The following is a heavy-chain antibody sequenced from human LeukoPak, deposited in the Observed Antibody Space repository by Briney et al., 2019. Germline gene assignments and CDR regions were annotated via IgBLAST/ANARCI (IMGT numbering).Heavy chain of an antibody. J-gene: IGHJ4*02. CDR2: ISSGSSTI. Sequence: GGSLRLSCTASGFTFSSYSMNWVRQAPGKGLEWVSYISSGSSTIYYADSVKGRFTISRDNAKNSLYLQMNSLRAEDTAVYYCARMWGSSWSYFDYWGQGTLVTVSS. CDR1: GFTFSSYS. V-gene: IGHV3-48*04. CDR3: ARMWGSSWSYFDY. D-gene: IGHD6-13*01.